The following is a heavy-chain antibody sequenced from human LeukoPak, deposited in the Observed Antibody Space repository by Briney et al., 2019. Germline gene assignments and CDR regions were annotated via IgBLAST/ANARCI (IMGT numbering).Heavy chain of an antibody. D-gene: IGHD4-23*01. V-gene: IGHV1-46*01. Sequence: ASVKVSCKAFGYTFTSYHMHWVRQAPGQGLEWMGIINPSGGTTNYAQKFRGRVTMTRDMSTSTVYMELSSLRSEDTAVYYCARDRTVVDPFDYWGQGTLVTVSS. CDR3: ARDRTVVDPFDY. J-gene: IGHJ4*02. CDR1: GYTFTSYH. CDR2: INPSGGTT.